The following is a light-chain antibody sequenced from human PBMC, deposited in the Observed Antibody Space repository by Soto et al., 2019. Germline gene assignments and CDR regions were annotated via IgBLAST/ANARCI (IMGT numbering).Light chain of an antibody. V-gene: IGKV3-20*01. CDR1: ESLGSSY. CDR2: SGS. J-gene: IGKJ4*01. Sequence: EIVLTQSPGTLSLSPGDRATLSCRASESLGSSYLAWYQQKPGQAPRLLIYSGSSRAAGIPDRFSGSGSATDFTLTISSLEPEDFAVYYCQHYGSLPLTFGGGTKVDIK. CDR3: QHYGSLPLT.